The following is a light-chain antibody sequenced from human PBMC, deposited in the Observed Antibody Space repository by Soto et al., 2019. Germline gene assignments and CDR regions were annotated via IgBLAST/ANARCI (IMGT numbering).Light chain of an antibody. CDR2: DAS. CDR1: QSISSW. Sequence: DLQMTQSPSTLSASVGDRVTITCRASQSISSWLAWYQQKPGKAPKLLIYDASSLESGVPSRFSGSGSGTEFTLTISSLQPDDFATYYCQQYNSYSRTFGQGTKVDI. J-gene: IGKJ1*01. V-gene: IGKV1-5*01. CDR3: QQYNSYSRT.